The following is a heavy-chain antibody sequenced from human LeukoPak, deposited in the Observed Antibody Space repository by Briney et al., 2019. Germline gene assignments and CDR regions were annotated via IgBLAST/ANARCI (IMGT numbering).Heavy chain of an antibody. D-gene: IGHD6-19*01. CDR2: ISSSSSYI. J-gene: IGHJ4*02. CDR1: GFTFSSYS. CDR3: ARDSVWVQWLASANFDY. V-gene: IGHV3-21*01. Sequence: GGSLRLSCAASGFTFSSYSMNWVRQAPGKGLEWVSSISSSSSYIYYADSVKGRFTISRDNAKNSLYLQMNSLRAEDTAVYYCARDSVWVQWLASANFDYWGQGTPVTVSS.